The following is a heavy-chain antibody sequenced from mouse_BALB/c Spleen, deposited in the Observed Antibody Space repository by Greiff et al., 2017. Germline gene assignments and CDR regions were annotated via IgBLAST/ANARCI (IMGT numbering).Heavy chain of an antibody. V-gene: IGHV5-6-5*01. CDR3: AREGVDYYGSSYYFDY. J-gene: IGHJ2*01. CDR1: GFTFSSFG. CDR2: ISSGGST. D-gene: IGHD1-1*01. Sequence: EVKVVESGGGLVQPGGSRKLSCAASGFTFSSFGMHWVRQAPEKGLEWVASISSGGSTYYPDSVKGRFTISRDNARNILYLQMSSLRSEDTAMYYCAREGVDYYGSSYYFDYWGQGTTLTVSS.